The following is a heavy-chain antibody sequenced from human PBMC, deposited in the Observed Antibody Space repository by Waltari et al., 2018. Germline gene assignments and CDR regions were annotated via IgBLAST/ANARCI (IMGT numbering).Heavy chain of an antibody. V-gene: IGHV4-30-2*01. J-gene: IGHJ4*02. CDR2: IYHSGST. D-gene: IGHD6-19*01. Sequence: QLQLQESGSGLVKPSQTLSLTCAVSGGSISSGGYSWRWIRQPPGKGLEWIGYIYHSGSTYYNPSLKSRVTISVDRSKNQFSLKLSSVTAADTAVYYCARKYSSGWDFDYWGQGTLVTVSS. CDR3: ARKYSSGWDFDY. CDR1: GGSISSGGYS.